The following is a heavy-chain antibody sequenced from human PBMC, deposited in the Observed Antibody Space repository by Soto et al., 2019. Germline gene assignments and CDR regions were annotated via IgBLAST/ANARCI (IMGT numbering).Heavy chain of an antibody. CDR1: GYIFTNYD. CDR2: RNPNTGET. V-gene: IGHV1-8*01. Sequence: QVQLVQSGAEVRKPGAAVKVSCKTSGYIFTNYDINWVRQAGGQGLEWVGWRNPNTGETGYAQKVQGRVPMTRHTSISTAYMELSSLRSDDTAVYYCARESEEGFCFDHWGQGPLVTVPS. J-gene: IGHJ4*02. CDR3: ARESEEGFCFDH. D-gene: IGHD3-3*01.